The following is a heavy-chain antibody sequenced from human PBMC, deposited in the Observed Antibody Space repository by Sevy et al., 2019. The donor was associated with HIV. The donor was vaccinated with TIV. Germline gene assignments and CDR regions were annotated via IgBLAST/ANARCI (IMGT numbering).Heavy chain of an antibody. CDR1: GGSISSGGYY. J-gene: IGHJ3*02. D-gene: IGHD2-2*01. Sequence: SETLSLTCTVSGGSISSGGYYWSWIRQHPGKGLEWIGYIYYSGSTYYNPSLKSRVTISVDTSKSQFSLKLSSVTAADTAVYYCARGWASVVVPAATSHPFDIWGQGTMVTVSS. CDR3: ARGWASVVVPAATSHPFDI. V-gene: IGHV4-31*03. CDR2: IYYSGST.